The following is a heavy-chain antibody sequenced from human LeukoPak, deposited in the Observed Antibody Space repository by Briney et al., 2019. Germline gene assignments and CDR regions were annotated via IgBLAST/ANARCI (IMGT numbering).Heavy chain of an antibody. J-gene: IGHJ1*01. CDR3: ARARSIVGVSPFQH. CDR1: GFTFSTYA. CDR2: IRASGGST. V-gene: IGHV3-23*01. D-gene: IGHD1-26*01. Sequence: GGSLRLSCAASGFTFSTYAMSWVRQAPGKGLEWVSGIRASGGSTYYADSVKGRFTISRDNSKSTLYLQMNSLRPEDTAVYYCARARSIVGVSPFQHWGQGTLVTVSS.